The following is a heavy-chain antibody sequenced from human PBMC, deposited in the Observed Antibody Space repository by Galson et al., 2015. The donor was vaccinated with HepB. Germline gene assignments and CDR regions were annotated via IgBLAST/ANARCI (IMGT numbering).Heavy chain of an antibody. V-gene: IGHV3-48*01. CDR1: GFTFSSYS. Sequence: SLRLSCAASGFTFSSYSMNWVRQAPGKGLEWVSYISSSSSTIYYADSVKGRFTISRDNAKNSLYLQMNSLRAEDTAVYYCARDLTTVTRGWIYWGQGTLVTVSS. CDR3: ARDLTTVTRGWIY. J-gene: IGHJ4*02. D-gene: IGHD4-17*01. CDR2: ISSSSSTI.